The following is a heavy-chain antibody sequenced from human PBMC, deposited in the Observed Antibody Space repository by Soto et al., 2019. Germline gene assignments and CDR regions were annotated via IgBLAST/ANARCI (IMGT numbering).Heavy chain of an antibody. CDR1: GGTFSSYA. CDR2: IIPIFGTA. V-gene: IGHV1-69*01. CDR3: ARSGYDSSGYYYY. Sequence: QVQLVQSGAEVKKPGSSVKVSCKASGGTFSSYAISWVRQAPGQGLEWMGGIIPIFGTANYAQKFQGRVTINEDDSTSTAYMELSSLRSEDTAVYYCARSGYDSSGYYYYWGQGTLVTVSS. J-gene: IGHJ4*02. D-gene: IGHD3-22*01.